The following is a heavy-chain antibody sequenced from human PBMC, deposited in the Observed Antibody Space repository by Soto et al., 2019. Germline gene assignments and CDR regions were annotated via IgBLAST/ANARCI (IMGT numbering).Heavy chain of an antibody. V-gene: IGHV1-46*01. D-gene: IGHD6-13*01. J-gene: IGHJ4*02. CDR1: GYTFTSFY. CDR2: INPTGGST. Sequence: QVQLVQSGAEVKEPGASVKVSCKASGYTFTSFYIHWVRQAPGQELEWMAIINPTGGSTNYAQRFRGRVTLTMDTSTSTVYMELSGLRSEDTAVYYCARNLASADVWGLGTLVTVSS. CDR3: ARNLASADV.